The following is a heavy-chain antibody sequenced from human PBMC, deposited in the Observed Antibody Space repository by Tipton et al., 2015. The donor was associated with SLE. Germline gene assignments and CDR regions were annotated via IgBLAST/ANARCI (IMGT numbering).Heavy chain of an antibody. CDR2: VFYNGET. CDR3: ASLRFYGDYDLGR. D-gene: IGHD4-17*01. Sequence: TLSLTCTVSGGSMSSYYWSWIRQPPGQGLEWIGHVFYNGETNYNPSLKGRVTISLDTSMKQFSLNLTSVTSADTAVYYCASLRFYGDYDLGRWGQGALVTVSS. CDR1: GGSMSSYY. J-gene: IGHJ4*02. V-gene: IGHV4-59*01.